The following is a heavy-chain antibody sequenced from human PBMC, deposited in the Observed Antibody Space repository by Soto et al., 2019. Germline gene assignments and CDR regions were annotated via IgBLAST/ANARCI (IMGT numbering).Heavy chain of an antibody. V-gene: IGHV2-5*01. CDR3: AHSRYCGGDCFLNYGMDV. J-gene: IGHJ6*02. Sequence: SGPTLVNPTQTLTLTCTFSGFSLSTSGVGVGWIRQPPGKALEWLALIYWNDDKRYSPSLKSRLTITKDTSKNQVVLTMTNMDPVDTATYYCAHSRYCGGDCFLNYGMDVWGQGTTVTVSS. CDR2: IYWNDDK. D-gene: IGHD2-21*02. CDR1: GFSLSTSGVG.